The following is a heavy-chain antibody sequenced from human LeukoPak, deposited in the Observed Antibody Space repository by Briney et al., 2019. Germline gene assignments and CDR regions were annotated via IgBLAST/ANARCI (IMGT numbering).Heavy chain of an antibody. Sequence: GGSLRLSCAASGFTFNGFSMSWVRQSPTKGLEWVANIKQDGSERYYVDSVKGRFTISRDNAKNSLSLQMNNLRVEDTAVYYCARAGSHWHYVYWGQGTVVTVSS. J-gene: IGHJ4*02. CDR2: IKQDGSER. V-gene: IGHV3-7*01. CDR3: ARAGSHWHYVY. CDR1: GFTFNGFS. D-gene: IGHD3-10*01.